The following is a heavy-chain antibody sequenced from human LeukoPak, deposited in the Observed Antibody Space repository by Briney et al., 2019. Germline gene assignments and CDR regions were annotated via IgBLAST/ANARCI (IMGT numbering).Heavy chain of an antibody. CDR2: IIPIFGTV. D-gene: IGHD2-2*02. Sequence: GASVKVSCKASGGTFSTYAIAWVRQAPGQGLEWMGGIIPIFGTVKYAQKFQGRVTITADESTSTAYMELSSLKSEDTAVYYCARGTYQLLYAGGDWFDPWGQGTPVTVSS. V-gene: IGHV1-69*13. CDR3: ARGTYQLLYAGGDWFDP. CDR1: GGTFSTYA. J-gene: IGHJ5*01.